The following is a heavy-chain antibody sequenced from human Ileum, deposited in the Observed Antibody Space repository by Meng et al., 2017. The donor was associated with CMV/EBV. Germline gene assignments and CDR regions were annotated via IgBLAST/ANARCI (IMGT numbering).Heavy chain of an antibody. J-gene: IGHJ4*02. V-gene: IGHV3-15*01. CDR2: VKSKSDGGTT. CDR3: ISVTRGY. Sequence: GESLKISCGASGLSLSDAWMTWVRQAPGKGLEWVGRVKSKSDGGTTEYAAPVKDRITIARDDSINTVFLHMNSLRTEDTAVYDCISVTRGYWGQGTLVTVSS. D-gene: IGHD2-15*01. CDR1: GLSLSDAW.